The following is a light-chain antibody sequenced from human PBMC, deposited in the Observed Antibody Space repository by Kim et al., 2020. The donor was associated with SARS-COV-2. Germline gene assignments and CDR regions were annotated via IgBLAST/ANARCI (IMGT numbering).Light chain of an antibody. CDR3: NSYTTNSVYV. CDR1: SSDVGGSNY. CDR2: DVI. V-gene: IGLV2-14*03. J-gene: IGLJ1*01. Sequence: QSALTQPVSVSGSPGQSITISCTGTSSDVGGSNYVSWYQQHPGKAPNLLIFDVINRPSGVSDRFSGSKSGNTASLTISGLQADDEADYYCNSYTTNSVYVFGTGTKVTVL.